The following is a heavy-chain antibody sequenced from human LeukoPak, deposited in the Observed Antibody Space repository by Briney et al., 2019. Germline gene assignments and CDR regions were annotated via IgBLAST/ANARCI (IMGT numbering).Heavy chain of an antibody. CDR2: IYTSGST. CDR1: GRSISSYY. Sequence: SDTLSLTCTVSGRSISSYYWSWLRQPAGKGLEGIGRIYTSGSTNYNPSLKSRVTMSVDTSKNQFSLKLSSVTAADTAVYYCARDRPYYDILTGYYKGQTWFDPWGQGTLVTVSS. J-gene: IGHJ5*02. V-gene: IGHV4-4*07. CDR3: ARDRPYYDILTGYYKGQTWFDP. D-gene: IGHD3-9*01.